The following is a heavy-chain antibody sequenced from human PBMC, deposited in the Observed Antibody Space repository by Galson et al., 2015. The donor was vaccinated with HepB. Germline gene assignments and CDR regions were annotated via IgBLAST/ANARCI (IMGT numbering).Heavy chain of an antibody. CDR3: AKDMGYDSSGRFDY. CDR2: ISWSSGSF. V-gene: IGHV3-9*01. D-gene: IGHD3-22*01. CDR1: GFTFDDYA. J-gene: IGHJ4*02. Sequence: SLRLSCAASGFTFDDYAMHWVRQSPGKGLEWVSGISWSSGSFAYADSVKGRFTISRDNAKNSLYLQMNSLRAEDTALYYCAKDMGYDSSGRFDYWGQGTLVTVSS.